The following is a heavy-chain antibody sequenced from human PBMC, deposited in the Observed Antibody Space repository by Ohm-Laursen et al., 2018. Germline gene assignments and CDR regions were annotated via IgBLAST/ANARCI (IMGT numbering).Heavy chain of an antibody. V-gene: IGHV3-33*08. CDR3: ARDLKDGDFFYFDY. D-gene: IGHD4-17*01. J-gene: IGHJ4*02. CDR1: GFTFSSYG. Sequence: SSLRLSCAASGFTFSSYGMHWVRQAPGKRLEWVAVIWYDGSNKYYADSVKGRFTISRDNSKNTLYLQMNSLRAEDTAVYYCARDLKDGDFFYFDYWGQGTLVTVSS. CDR2: IWYDGSNK.